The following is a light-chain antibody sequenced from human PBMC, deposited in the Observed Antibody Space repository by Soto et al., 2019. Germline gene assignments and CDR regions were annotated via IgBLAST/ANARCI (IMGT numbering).Light chain of an antibody. J-gene: IGKJ1*01. Sequence: DTHINQSPSTPSVSVGHRVTITFRASQTISSWLAWYQQKPRKAPKPRIYKASTLKSGVPSRFSGSGSGTEFTLTLSILQYEDLAAYDGQPRNRYSGAFGQATTVDI. CDR3: QPRNRYSGA. V-gene: IGKV1-5*03. CDR1: QTISSW. CDR2: KAS.